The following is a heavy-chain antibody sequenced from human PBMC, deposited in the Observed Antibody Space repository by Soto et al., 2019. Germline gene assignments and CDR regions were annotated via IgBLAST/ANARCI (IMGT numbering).Heavy chain of an antibody. J-gene: IGHJ1*01. CDR3: RVSCYSCVGRAEYFQH. V-gene: IGHV3-23*01. Sequence: GGSLRLSCAASGFTFSSYAMSWVRQAPGKGLEWVSAISGSGGSTYYADSVKGRFTISRDNSKNTLYLQMNSLRAEDTAVYYCRVSCYSCVGRAEYFQHWGQGTLVTVSS. CDR1: GFTFSSYA. CDR2: ISGSGGST. D-gene: IGHD2-2*02.